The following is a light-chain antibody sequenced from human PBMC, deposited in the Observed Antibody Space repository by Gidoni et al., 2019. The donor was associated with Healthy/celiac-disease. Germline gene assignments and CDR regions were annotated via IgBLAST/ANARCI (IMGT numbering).Light chain of an antibody. CDR2: KAS. Sequence: QMPQSPSTLSASVGDRVTITCRASQSISSWLAWYQQKPGKAPKLLSYKASSLESGVPSRFSGSGSGTEFTLTISSLQPDDFATYYCQQYNSYPWTFGQGTKVEI. CDR3: QQYNSYPWT. V-gene: IGKV1-5*03. J-gene: IGKJ1*01. CDR1: QSISSW.